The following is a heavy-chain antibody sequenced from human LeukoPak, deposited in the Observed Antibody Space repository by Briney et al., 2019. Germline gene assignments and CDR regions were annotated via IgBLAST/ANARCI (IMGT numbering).Heavy chain of an antibody. CDR1: GDSISYFY. Sequence: SETLSLTCSVSGDSISYFYWSWIRQAAGKGLEWIGRFSSSGSTDYNASLKSRVTMSVDTSKNQLSLKVISVTAADTAVYCARGVIAAGGNDFDYWGQGTLVTVSS. D-gene: IGHD6-13*01. CDR2: FSSSGST. J-gene: IGHJ4*02. CDR3: ARGVIAAGGNDFDY. V-gene: IGHV4-4*07.